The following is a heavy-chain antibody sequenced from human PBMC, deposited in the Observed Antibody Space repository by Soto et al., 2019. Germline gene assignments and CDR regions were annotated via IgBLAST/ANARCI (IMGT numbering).Heavy chain of an antibody. CDR2: IKQDGSET. V-gene: IGHV3-7*03. CDR3: TTNTVTKVDDY. J-gene: IGHJ4*02. CDR1: GFTFSNFW. D-gene: IGHD4-17*01. Sequence: EVQLVESGGGLVQPGGSLRLSCAVSGFTFSNFWMSWVRQAPGKGLEWLANIKQDGSETNYVDSVKGRFIISRDNAKNSLTLQMNSLRAEDTAIYSCTTNTVTKVDDYWGQGTLGTVSS.